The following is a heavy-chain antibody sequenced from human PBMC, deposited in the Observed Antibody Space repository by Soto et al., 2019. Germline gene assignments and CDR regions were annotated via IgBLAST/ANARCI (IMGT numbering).Heavy chain of an antibody. J-gene: IGHJ5*02. CDR3: ARVPYCSSSGCYSWFDP. D-gene: IGHD2-2*01. CDR1: GFTFSSYA. V-gene: IGHV3-23*01. CDR2: ISGSGSKT. Sequence: GGSLRLSCAASGFTFSSYAMSWVRQAPGKGLEWVSAISGSGSKTYYADSVKGRFTISRDNAKNTLYLQMNSLRAGDTAVYYCARVPYCSSSGCYSWFDPWGQGTLVTVS.